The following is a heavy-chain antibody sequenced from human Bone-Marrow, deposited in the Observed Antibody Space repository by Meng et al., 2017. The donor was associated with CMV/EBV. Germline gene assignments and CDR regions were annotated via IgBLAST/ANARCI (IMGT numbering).Heavy chain of an antibody. CDR1: GGSISSSSYY. V-gene: IGHV4-39*07. D-gene: IGHD6-6*01. J-gene: IGHJ4*02. Sequence: GSLRLSCTVSGGSISSSSYYWGWIRQPPGKGLEWIGSIYYSGSTYYNPSLKSRVTISVDTSKNQFSLKLSSVTAADTAVYYCARDGLIAARPLDYWGQGTRVTVSS. CDR2: IYYSGST. CDR3: ARDGLIAARPLDY.